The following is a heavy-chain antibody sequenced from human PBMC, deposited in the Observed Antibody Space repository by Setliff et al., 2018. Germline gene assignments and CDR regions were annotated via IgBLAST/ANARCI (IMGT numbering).Heavy chain of an antibody. J-gene: IGHJ3*02. CDR1: GGSISSYY. Sequence: SETLSLTCTVSGGSISSYYWSWIRQPPGKGLEWIGYIYYSGSTNYNPSLKSQVTISVDTSKNQFSLKLSSVTAADTAVYYCARVGRGYSGYASSAFDIWGQGTMVTVSS. CDR2: IYYSGST. D-gene: IGHD5-12*01. V-gene: IGHV4-59*01. CDR3: ARVGRGYSGYASSAFDI.